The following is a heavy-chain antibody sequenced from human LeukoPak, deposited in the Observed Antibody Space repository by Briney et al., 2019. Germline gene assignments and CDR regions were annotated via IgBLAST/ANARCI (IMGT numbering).Heavy chain of an antibody. V-gene: IGHV3-30*02. J-gene: IGHJ5*02. Sequence: GGSLRLSCAASGFTFSSYGMHWVRQAPGKGLEWVAFIRHDGSNKYYADSVKGRFTISRDNSKNTLYLQVNSLRAEDTAVYYCAKDDFCSGGSCYMRSWGQGTLVTVSS. D-gene: IGHD2-15*01. CDR2: IRHDGSNK. CDR3: AKDDFCSGGSCYMRS. CDR1: GFTFSSYG.